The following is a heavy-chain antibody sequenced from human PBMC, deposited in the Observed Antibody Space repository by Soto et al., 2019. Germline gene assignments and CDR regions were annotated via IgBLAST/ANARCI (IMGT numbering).Heavy chain of an antibody. CDR3: ARQWELTADY. J-gene: IGHJ4*02. D-gene: IGHD3-10*01. Sequence: QVQLQESGPGLVKPSETLSLTCSVSGDSFKSRRFYWGWIRQPPGKGLEWIGSIFDPRRVYSNPSLKSRVIISVETAKIQFSLRLSSVTAADTAVYYCARQWELTADYWGQGTPVTVSS. CDR2: IFDPRRV. CDR1: GDSFKSRRFY. V-gene: IGHV4-39*01.